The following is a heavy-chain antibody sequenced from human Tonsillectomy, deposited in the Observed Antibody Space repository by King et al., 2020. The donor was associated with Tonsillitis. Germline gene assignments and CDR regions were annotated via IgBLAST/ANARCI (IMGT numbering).Heavy chain of an antibody. D-gene: IGHD6-13*01. V-gene: IGHV4-4*02. Sequence: VQLVESGPGLVKPSGTLSLTCAVSGGSISSSNWWNWVRQPPGKGLGWIGEIYHRGSTNYNPSLKSRVTISVDKSKNQFSLKLSSVTAADTAVYYCARDKRIAAAGIGDYYYYGMDGWGQGTPVTVSS. CDR1: GGSISSSNW. CDR3: ARDKRIAAAGIGDYYYYGMDG. J-gene: IGHJ6*02. CDR2: IYHRGST.